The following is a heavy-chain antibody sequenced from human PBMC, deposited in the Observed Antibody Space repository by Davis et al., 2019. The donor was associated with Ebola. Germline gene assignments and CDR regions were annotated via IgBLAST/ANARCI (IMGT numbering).Heavy chain of an antibody. V-gene: IGHV5-51*01. D-gene: IGHD1-20*01. CDR3: ASLRRTITGMDDGFDI. Sequence: GGSLRLSCKDSGNSFTSYWIGWVRQMPGKGLEWMGIIYTGDSDTRYSPSFRGQVTISADKSFRTAYLQWSSLKASDTAMYYCASLRRTITGMDDGFDIWGQGTVVTVSA. CDR1: GNSFTSYW. CDR2: IYTGDSDT. J-gene: IGHJ3*02.